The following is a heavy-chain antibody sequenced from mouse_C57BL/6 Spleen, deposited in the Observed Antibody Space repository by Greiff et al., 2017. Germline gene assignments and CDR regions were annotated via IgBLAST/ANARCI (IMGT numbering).Heavy chain of an antibody. D-gene: IGHD2-4*01. CDR1: GFNIKDYY. CDR2: IDPEDGET. CDR3: ARSGDYNPFAY. J-gene: IGHJ3*01. V-gene: IGHV14-2*01. Sequence: EVQLQQSGAELVKPGASVKLSCTASGFNIKDYYMHWVKQRTEQGLEWIGRIDPEDGETTYAPKFQGKATITADPSSNTAYLQRSSMTSEDTAVYYCARSGDYNPFAYWGQGTLVTVSA.